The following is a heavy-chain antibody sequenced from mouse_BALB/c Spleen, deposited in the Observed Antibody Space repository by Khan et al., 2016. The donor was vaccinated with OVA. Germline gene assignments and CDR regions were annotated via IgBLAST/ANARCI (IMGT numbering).Heavy chain of an antibody. V-gene: IGHV3-2*02. CDR3: ARKDYYDYDPFPY. CDR1: GYSITSEYT. J-gene: IGHJ3*01. Sequence: EVQLQESGPGLVKPSQSLSLTCTVTGYSITSEYTWNWIRQFPGNKLEWMGFISYSGNTRYNPSLKSRISITRDTSKKQFFLQLNSVTSEDTATYYCARKDYYDYDPFPYWGQGTLVTVSA. CDR2: ISYSGNT. D-gene: IGHD2-4*01.